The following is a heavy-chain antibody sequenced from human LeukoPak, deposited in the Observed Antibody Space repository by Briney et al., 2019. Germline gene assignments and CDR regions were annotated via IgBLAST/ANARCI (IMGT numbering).Heavy chain of an antibody. CDR1: GFSLSTSGVG. Sequence: SGPTLVNPTQTLTLTCTFSGFSLSTSGVGVGWIRQPPGKALEWLALLYWSDDKRYSPSLKSRLTITKDTSKNQVVLTMTNMDPVDTATYYCAHASYSGSYYGFDYWGQGALVTVSS. D-gene: IGHD1-26*01. CDR2: LYWSDDK. CDR3: AHASYSGSYYGFDY. J-gene: IGHJ4*02. V-gene: IGHV2-5*01.